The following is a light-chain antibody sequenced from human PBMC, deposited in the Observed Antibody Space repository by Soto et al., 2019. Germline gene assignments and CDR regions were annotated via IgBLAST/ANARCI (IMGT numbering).Light chain of an antibody. CDR1: QSLLHSNGYNY. Sequence: DPVMTQSPLSLPVTPGEPASISCRSSQSLLHSNGYNYLDWYLQRPGQSPQLLIYLGSNRASGVPDRFRGCGSGTDFILKISRVEAEDVGVYYCLQSQQTPLTFGGGTKVEIK. J-gene: IGKJ4*01. CDR2: LGS. CDR3: LQSQQTPLT. V-gene: IGKV2-28*01.